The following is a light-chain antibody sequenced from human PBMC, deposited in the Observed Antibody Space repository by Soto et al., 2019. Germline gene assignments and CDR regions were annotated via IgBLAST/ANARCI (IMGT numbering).Light chain of an antibody. CDR3: QKYNSAPQT. J-gene: IGKJ1*01. Sequence: EIGLTQSPATLSLSPGERATLSCRASQSVSSYLAWYQQKPGQAPRLLIYDASNRATGIPARFSGSGSGTDFTLTISSLQPEDVATYYCQKYNSAPQTFGQGTKVDI. V-gene: IGKV3-11*01. CDR2: DAS. CDR1: QSVSSY.